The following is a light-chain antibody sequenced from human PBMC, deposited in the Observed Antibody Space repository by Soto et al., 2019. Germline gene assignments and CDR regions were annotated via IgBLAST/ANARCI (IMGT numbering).Light chain of an antibody. Sequence: QSVLTQPPSVSGAPGQRVTFSCTGSSSNIGAGYDVHWYQHHPGTGPKLLIYGNSNRPSGVPDRFSGSKSGTSASLAITGLQAEDEADYYCQSHDSTLSGSVFGGGTKLTVL. CDR1: SSNIGAGYD. J-gene: IGLJ2*01. V-gene: IGLV1-40*01. CDR3: QSHDSTLSGSV. CDR2: GNS.